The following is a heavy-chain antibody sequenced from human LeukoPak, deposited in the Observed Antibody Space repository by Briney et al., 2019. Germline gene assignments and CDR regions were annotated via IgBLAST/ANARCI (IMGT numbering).Heavy chain of an antibody. CDR1: GGSISSSNW. D-gene: IGHD6-19*01. J-gene: IGHJ6*02. CDR3: VAGTGGYYGMDV. Sequence: ESSGTLSLTCAVSGGSISSSNWWSWVRQPPGKGLEWIGQIYHSGSTNYNPSLKSRVTISVDKSKNQFSLKLSSVTAADTAVYWGVAGTGGYYGMDVWGQGTTVTVSS. V-gene: IGHV4-4*02. CDR2: IYHSGST.